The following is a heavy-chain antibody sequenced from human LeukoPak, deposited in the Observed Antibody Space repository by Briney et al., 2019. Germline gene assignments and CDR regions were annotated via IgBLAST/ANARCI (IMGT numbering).Heavy chain of an antibody. CDR3: ARVIAAAAYLFDY. J-gene: IGHJ4*02. D-gene: IGHD6-13*01. Sequence: SVKVSCKASGGTFSSYAISWVRQAPGQGLEWMGGIIPTFGTANYAQKFQGRVTITADESTSTAYMELSSLRSEDTAVYYCARVIAAAAYLFDYWGQGTLVTVSS. CDR2: IIPTFGTA. CDR1: GGTFSSYA. V-gene: IGHV1-69*01.